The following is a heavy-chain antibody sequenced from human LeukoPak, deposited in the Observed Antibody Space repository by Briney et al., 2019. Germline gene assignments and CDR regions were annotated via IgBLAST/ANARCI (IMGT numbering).Heavy chain of an antibody. CDR2: ISYDGSNK. CDR3: ARDHPQLYGSGHPFDY. J-gene: IGHJ4*02. V-gene: IGHV3-30*01. Sequence: PGRSLRLSCAASGFTFSSYAMHWVRQAPGKGLEWVAVISYDGSNKYYADSVKGRFTISRDNSKNTLYLQMNSLRAEDTAVYYCARDHPQLYGSGHPFDYWGQGTLVTVSS. CDR1: GFTFSSYA. D-gene: IGHD3-10*01.